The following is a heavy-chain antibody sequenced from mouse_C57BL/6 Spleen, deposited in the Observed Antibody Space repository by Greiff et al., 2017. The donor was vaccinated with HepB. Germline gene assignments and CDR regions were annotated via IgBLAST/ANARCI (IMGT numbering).Heavy chain of an antibody. V-gene: IGHV3-6*01. J-gene: IGHJ4*01. CDR2: ISYDGSN. CDR3: ARRTYYYAMDY. Sequence: VQLQQSGPGLVKPSQSLSLTCSVTGYSITSGYYWNWIRQFPGNKLEWMGYISYDGSNNYNPSLKNRISITRDTSKNQFFLKLNSVTTEDTATYYCARRTYYYAMDYWGQGTSVTVSS. CDR1: GYSITSGYY.